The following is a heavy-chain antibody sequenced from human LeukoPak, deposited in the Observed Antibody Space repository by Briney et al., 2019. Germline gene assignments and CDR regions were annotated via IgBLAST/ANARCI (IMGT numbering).Heavy chain of an antibody. CDR3: ARGFLGYCSGGSCYSEVGNDY. D-gene: IGHD2-15*01. CDR2: ISSSGSTI. V-gene: IGHV3-48*03. J-gene: IGHJ4*02. CDR1: GFTFIGYD. Sequence: GGSLRLSCAAAGFTFIGYDMNWDRKAPGKGLEWVSYISSSGSTIYYADSVKGRFTISRDNAKNSLYLQMNSLRAEDTAVYYCARGFLGYCSGGSCYSEVGNDYWGQGTLVTVSS.